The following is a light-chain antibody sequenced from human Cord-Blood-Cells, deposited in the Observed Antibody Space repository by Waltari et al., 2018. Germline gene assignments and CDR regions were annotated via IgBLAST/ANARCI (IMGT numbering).Light chain of an antibody. J-gene: IGKJ5*01. V-gene: IGKV3-15*01. CDR3: QQYNNWPLT. CDR2: GAS. CDR1: QTVSSN. Sequence: IVMTHSPPTLSVSPGESATLSCRASQTVSSNLAWYQPQPCQAPRLLIYGASTSATGIPARFSGSGSGTEFTLTISSLQYEDFAVYYCQQYNNWPLTFGQGTRLEIK.